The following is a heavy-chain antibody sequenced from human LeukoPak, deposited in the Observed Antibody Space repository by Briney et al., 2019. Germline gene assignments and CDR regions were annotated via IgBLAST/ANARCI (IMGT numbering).Heavy chain of an antibody. CDR2: IYYSGST. D-gene: IGHD6-13*01. CDR3: ARRGSEQPLG. CDR1: GGSISSSSYY. Sequence: SETLSLTCTVSGGSISSSSYYWGWIRQPPGKGLEWIGSIYYSGSTYYNPSLKSRVTISVDTSKNQFSLKLSSVTAADTAVYYCARRGSEQPLGCGQGTLVTVSS. J-gene: IGHJ4*02. V-gene: IGHV4-39*01.